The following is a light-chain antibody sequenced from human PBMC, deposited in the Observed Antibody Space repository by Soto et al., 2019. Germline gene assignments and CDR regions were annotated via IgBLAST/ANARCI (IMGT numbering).Light chain of an antibody. J-gene: IGKJ1*01. CDR2: KAS. Sequence: DIQLTQSPSTLSASVGDRVTVTFXASQSISTSLAWYQQKPGKAPKLLIYKASSLESGVPSRFSGSGSGTEFTLTISSLQPDDFATYYCQQYNTYSRTFGQGTKVDIK. CDR1: QSISTS. V-gene: IGKV1-5*03. CDR3: QQYNTYSRT.